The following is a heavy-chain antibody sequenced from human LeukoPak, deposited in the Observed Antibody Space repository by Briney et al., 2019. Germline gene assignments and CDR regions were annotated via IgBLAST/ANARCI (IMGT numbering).Heavy chain of an antibody. CDR2: IYYSGST. J-gene: IGHJ3*02. D-gene: IGHD3-10*01. CDR3: ARGRVVRGVKSGAFDI. Sequence: KTSETLSLTCTVSGGSISSYYWSWIRQPPGKGLEWIGYIYYSGSTNYNPPLKSRVTISVDTSKNQFSLKLSSVTAADTAVYYCARGRVVRGVKSGAFDIWGQGTMVTVSS. CDR1: GGSISSYY. V-gene: IGHV4-59*12.